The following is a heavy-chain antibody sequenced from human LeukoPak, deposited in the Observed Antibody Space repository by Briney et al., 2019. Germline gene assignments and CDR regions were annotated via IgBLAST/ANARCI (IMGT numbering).Heavy chain of an antibody. Sequence: SRTLSLTCTVSGGSLSSYYWSWIRQPPGPGLEWIGYIYYSGSTNYNPSPKSRVTISVDTSKNQFSLNLSSVTAADTYVYYCARQVGGDFDYWGQGTLVTVSS. CDR3: ARQVGGDFDY. J-gene: IGHJ4*02. V-gene: IGHV4-59*08. D-gene: IGHD2-21*01. CDR1: GGSLSSYY. CDR2: IYYSGST.